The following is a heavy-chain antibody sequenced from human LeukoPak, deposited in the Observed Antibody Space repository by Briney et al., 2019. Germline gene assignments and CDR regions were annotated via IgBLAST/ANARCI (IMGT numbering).Heavy chain of an antibody. J-gene: IGHJ3*01. CDR1: GYTFIYYD. V-gene: IGHV1-46*01. CDR2: INPYDNST. Sequence: ASVKVSCKASGYTFIYYDMHWVRQAPGQGLEWVGTINPYDNSTNYAQKFQGRVTLTRDMSTSTVYMELNSLRSEDTAVYYCAKELNSYGYAFDVWGQGTMVTVSS. D-gene: IGHD5-18*01. CDR3: AKELNSYGYAFDV.